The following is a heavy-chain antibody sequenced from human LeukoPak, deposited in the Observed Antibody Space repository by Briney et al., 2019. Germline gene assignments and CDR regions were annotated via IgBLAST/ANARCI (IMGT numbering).Heavy chain of an antibody. Sequence: PGGSLRLSCEASGFTLSTYWMYWVRQAPGQGLVWVSRIISDGSSNYADSVKGRFTISRDNAKNTLYLQMNSLRAEDTAVYYCVRGVYASGSSPWGQGTLVTVSS. CDR2: IISDGSSN. V-gene: IGHV3-74*01. CDR3: VRGVYASGSSP. CDR1: GFTLSTYW. J-gene: IGHJ5*02. D-gene: IGHD3-10*01.